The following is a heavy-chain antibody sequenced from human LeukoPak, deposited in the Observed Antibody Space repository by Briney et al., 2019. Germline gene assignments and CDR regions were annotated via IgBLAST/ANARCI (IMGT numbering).Heavy chain of an antibody. CDR3: AKGSGGSGSFYNHFDC. J-gene: IGHJ4*02. D-gene: IGHD3-10*01. Sequence: PGGSLRLSCVASGFSLSAYYMNWVRQAPGKGLEWVGRIKSKPDSYTTEYAASVKGRFIISRDDSENSLYLQMNSLRTEDTAVFYCAKGSGGSGSFYNHFDCWGQGTLVTVSS. CDR2: IKSKPDSYTT. CDR1: GFSLSAYY. V-gene: IGHV3-72*01.